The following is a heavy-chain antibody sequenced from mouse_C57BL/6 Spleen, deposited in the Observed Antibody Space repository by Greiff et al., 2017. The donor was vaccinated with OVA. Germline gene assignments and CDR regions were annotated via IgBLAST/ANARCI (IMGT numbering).Heavy chain of an antibody. D-gene: IGHD3-1*01. J-gene: IGHJ2*01. V-gene: IGHV1-15*01. CDR3: TRRGYVYYFDY. CDR2: IDPETGGT. Sequence: QVQLQQSGAELVRPGASVTLSCKASGYTFTDYEMHWVKQTPVHGLEWIGAIDPETGGTAYNQKFKGKAILTADKSSSTAYMELRSLTSEDSAVYYCTRRGYVYYFDYWGQGTTLTVSS. CDR1: GYTFTDYE.